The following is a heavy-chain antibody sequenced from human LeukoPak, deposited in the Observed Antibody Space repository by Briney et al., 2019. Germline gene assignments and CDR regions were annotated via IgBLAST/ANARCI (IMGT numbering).Heavy chain of an antibody. CDR1: GGSISSSSYY. D-gene: IGHD5-12*01. V-gene: IGHV4-39*01. Sequence: SETLSLTCTVSGGSISSSSYYWGWISQPPGKGLEWIGSIYYSGSTYYNPSLKSRVTISVDTSKNRFSLKLSSVTAADTAVYYCARLHSGYDSSNYFDYWGQGTLVTVSS. J-gene: IGHJ4*02. CDR3: ARLHSGYDSSNYFDY. CDR2: IYYSGST.